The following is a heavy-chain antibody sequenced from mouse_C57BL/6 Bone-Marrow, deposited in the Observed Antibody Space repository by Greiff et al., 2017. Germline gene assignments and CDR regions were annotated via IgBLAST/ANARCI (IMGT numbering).Heavy chain of an antibody. CDR2: ISYDGSN. Sequence: EVQLQESGPGLVKPSQSLSLTCSVTGYSITSGYYWNWIRQFPGNKLEWMGYISYDGSNNYNPSLKNRISITRDTSKNQFFLKLNSVTTEDTATYYCAREEGYYGSSYRFAYWGQGTLVTVSA. CDR3: AREEGYYGSSYRFAY. CDR1: GYSITSGYY. J-gene: IGHJ3*01. V-gene: IGHV3-6*01. D-gene: IGHD1-1*01.